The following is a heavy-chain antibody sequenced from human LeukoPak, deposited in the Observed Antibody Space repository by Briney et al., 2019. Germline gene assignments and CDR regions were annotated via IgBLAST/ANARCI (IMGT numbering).Heavy chain of an antibody. Sequence: SETLPLTCTVSGGSISSSSYYWSWIRQPAGKGLEWIGRIYTSGSTNYNPSLKSRVTMSVDTSKNQFSLKLSSVTAADTAVYYCARSNSGSYTNSFTDFDYWGQGTLVTVSS. J-gene: IGHJ4*02. CDR1: GGSISSSSYY. V-gene: IGHV4-61*02. CDR2: IYTSGST. D-gene: IGHD1-26*01. CDR3: ARSNSGSYTNSFTDFDY.